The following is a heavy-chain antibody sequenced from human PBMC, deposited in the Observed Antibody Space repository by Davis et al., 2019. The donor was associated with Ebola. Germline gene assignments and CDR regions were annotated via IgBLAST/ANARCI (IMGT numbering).Heavy chain of an antibody. CDR3: ARDLDTYYDFWSGYLRLGFFDY. Sequence: AASVKVSCKASGYTFTSYGISWVRQAPGQGLEWMGWISAYNGNTNYAQKFQGRVTLTRDPSASTAYMELSSLSSEDTAVYYCARDLDTYYDFWSGYLRLGFFDYWGQGTLVTVSS. J-gene: IGHJ4*02. CDR1: GYTFTSYG. CDR2: ISAYNGNT. V-gene: IGHV1-18*01. D-gene: IGHD3-3*01.